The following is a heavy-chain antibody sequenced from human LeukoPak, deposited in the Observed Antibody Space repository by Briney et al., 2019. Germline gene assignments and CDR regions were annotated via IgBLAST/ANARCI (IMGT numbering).Heavy chain of an antibody. CDR1: GFTSTNYA. J-gene: IGHJ4*02. Sequence: GGSLKLSCAASGFTSTNYAMNWVRQAPGKGLEWVSVLIGSSGSTDYADSVKGRFTISRDKSKNTLFLQMNSLRAEDTAIYFCAKGAYDYIEMGYFDSWGQGTLVTVSS. V-gene: IGHV3-23*01. CDR2: LIGSSGST. D-gene: IGHD5-12*01. CDR3: AKGAYDYIEMGYFDS.